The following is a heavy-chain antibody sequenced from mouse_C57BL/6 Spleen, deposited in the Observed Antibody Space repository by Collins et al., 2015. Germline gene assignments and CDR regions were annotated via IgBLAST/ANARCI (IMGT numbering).Heavy chain of an antibody. D-gene: IGHD1-1*01. CDR1: GYSITSDYA. CDR3: ARYDYGSSSYFDV. CDR2: ISYSGST. J-gene: IGHJ1*01. V-gene: IGHV3-2*02. Sequence: DVQLQESGPGLVKPSQSLSLTCTVTGYSITSDYAWNWIRQFPGNKLEWMGYISYSGSTSYNPSLKSRISITRDTSKNQFFLQLNSVTTEDTATYYCARYDYGSSSYFDVWGAGTTVTVSS.